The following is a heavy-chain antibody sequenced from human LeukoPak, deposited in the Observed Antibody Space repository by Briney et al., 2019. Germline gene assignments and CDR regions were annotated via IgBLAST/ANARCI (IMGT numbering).Heavy chain of an antibody. V-gene: IGHV3-30*18. CDR1: GFTFSSYG. CDR3: AKEPHHDFWSGRGTLDY. J-gene: IGHJ4*02. Sequence: GGSLRLSCAASGFTFSSYGMHWVRQAPGKGLEWVAVISYDGSNKYYADSVKGRFTISRDNSKNTLYLQMNSLRAEDTAVYYCAKEPHHDFWSGRGTLDYWGQGTLVTVSS. D-gene: IGHD3-3*01. CDR2: ISYDGSNK.